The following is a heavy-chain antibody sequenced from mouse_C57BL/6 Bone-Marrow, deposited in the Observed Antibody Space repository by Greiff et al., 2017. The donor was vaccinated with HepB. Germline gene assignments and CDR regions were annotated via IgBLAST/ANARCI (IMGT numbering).Heavy chain of an antibody. D-gene: IGHD2-1*01. V-gene: IGHV5-4*01. CDR2: ISDGGSYT. CDR3: ARDGDYVNPFAY. CDR1: GFTFSSYS. J-gene: IGHJ3*01. Sequence: EVKLVESGGGLVKPGGSLKLSCAASGFTFSSYSMSWVRQTPEKRLEWVATISDGGSYTYYPDNVKGRFTISRDNAKNNLYLQMSHLKSEDTAMYYCARDGDYVNPFAYWGQGTLVTVSA.